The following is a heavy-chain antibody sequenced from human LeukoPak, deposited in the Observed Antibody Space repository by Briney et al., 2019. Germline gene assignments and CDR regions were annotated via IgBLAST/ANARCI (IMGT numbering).Heavy chain of an antibody. D-gene: IGHD3-22*01. CDR2: FSGSGGST. CDR1: GFTFSIYA. Sequence: GGSLRLSCAASGFTFSIYAMSWVRQAPGKGLGWVSAFSGSGGSTYYADSVKGRFTISRDNSKNTLYLQMNSLRAEDTAVYYCARDSSGYYRDFYFDYWGQGTLVTVSS. CDR3: ARDSSGYYRDFYFDY. J-gene: IGHJ4*02. V-gene: IGHV3-23*01.